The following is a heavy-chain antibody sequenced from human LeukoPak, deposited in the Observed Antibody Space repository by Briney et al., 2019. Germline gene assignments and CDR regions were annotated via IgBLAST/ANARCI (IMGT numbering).Heavy chain of an antibody. CDR2: IYYSGST. Sequence: SETLSLTCSVSGGSISSSSYYWAWIRQPPGKGLEWIANIYYSGSTYFNPSLKSRVTISKDTSKNQFSLKLSSVTAADTAVYYCARYCSGGSCYSPVRLPFYYYYMDVWGKGTTVTVSS. V-gene: IGHV4-39*01. CDR3: ARYCSGGSCYSPVRLPFYYYYMDV. J-gene: IGHJ6*03. D-gene: IGHD2-15*01. CDR1: GGSISSSSYY.